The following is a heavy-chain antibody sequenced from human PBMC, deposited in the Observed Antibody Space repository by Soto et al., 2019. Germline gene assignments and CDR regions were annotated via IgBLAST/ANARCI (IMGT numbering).Heavy chain of an antibody. Sequence: QVQLVESGGGVVQPGRSLRLSCAASGFTFSSYGMHWVRQAPGKGLEWVAVISYDGSNKYYADSVNGRFTISRDNSKNTLYLQMNSLRAEDTAVYYCAKDQGWDIVVVPAAIVGNWFDPWGQGTLVTVSS. J-gene: IGHJ5*02. CDR2: ISYDGSNK. CDR3: AKDQGWDIVVVPAAIVGNWFDP. V-gene: IGHV3-30*18. D-gene: IGHD2-2*01. CDR1: GFTFSSYG.